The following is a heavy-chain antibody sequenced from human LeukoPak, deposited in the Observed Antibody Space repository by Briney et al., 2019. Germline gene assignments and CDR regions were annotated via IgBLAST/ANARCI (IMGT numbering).Heavy chain of an antibody. D-gene: IGHD6-19*01. V-gene: IGHV1-18*01. CDR3: ARDLIIAVAGTNWFDP. Sequence: ASVKVSCKASGYTFTSYGISWVRQAPGQGLEWMGWISAYNGNTNYAQKLQGRVTMTTDTSTSTAYMELRSLRSDDTAVYYCARDLIIAVAGTNWFDPWGQGTLVTVSS. CDR2: ISAYNGNT. CDR1: GYTFTSYG. J-gene: IGHJ5*02.